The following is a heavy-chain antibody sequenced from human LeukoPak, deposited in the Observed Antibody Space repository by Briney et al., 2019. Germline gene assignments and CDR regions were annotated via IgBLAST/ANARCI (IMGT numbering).Heavy chain of an antibody. D-gene: IGHD3-22*01. V-gene: IGHV1-69*01. CDR1: GGTFSSYA. Sequence: SVKVSCKASGGTFSSYAISWVRQAPGQGLEWMGGIIPIFGTANYAQKFQGRVTITADGSTSTAYMELSSLRSEATAVYYCARDRYYYDSSGHTGHWFDPWGQGTLVTVSS. CDR3: ARDRYYYDSSGHTGHWFDP. CDR2: IIPIFGTA. J-gene: IGHJ5*02.